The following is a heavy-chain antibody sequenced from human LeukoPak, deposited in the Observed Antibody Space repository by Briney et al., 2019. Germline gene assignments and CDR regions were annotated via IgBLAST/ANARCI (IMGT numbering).Heavy chain of an antibody. J-gene: IGHJ5*02. CDR2: INPNSGGT. V-gene: IGHV1-2*02. CDR1: GYTFTSYY. CDR3: ARAVNSGSYPNWFDP. D-gene: IGHD1-26*01. Sequence: ASVKVSCKASGYTFTSYYMHWVRQAPGQGLEWMGWINPNSGGTNYAQKFQGRVTMTRDTSISTAYMELSRLRSDDTAVYYCARAVNSGSYPNWFDPWGQGTLVTVSS.